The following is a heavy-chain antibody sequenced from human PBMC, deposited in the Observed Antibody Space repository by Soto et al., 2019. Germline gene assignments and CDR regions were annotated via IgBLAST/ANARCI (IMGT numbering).Heavy chain of an antibody. CDR3: AAADYYDREFDY. V-gene: IGHV1-58*01. D-gene: IGHD3-22*01. J-gene: IGHJ4*02. CDR2: IVVGSGNT. CDR1: GVSFTSSA. Sequence: ASVKVPCEACGVSFTSSAVQWVRQARGQRLEWIGWIVVGSGNTNYAQKFQERVTITRDMSTSTAYMELSSLRSEDTDVYYCAAADYYDREFDYWGQGTLVTVS.